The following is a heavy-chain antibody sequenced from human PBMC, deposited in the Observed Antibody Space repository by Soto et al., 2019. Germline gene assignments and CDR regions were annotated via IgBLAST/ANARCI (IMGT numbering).Heavy chain of an antibody. V-gene: IGHV6-1*01. J-gene: IGHJ6*02. CDR2: TYYRSKWYN. D-gene: IGHD6-19*01. Sequence: PSQTLSLTCAISGDSVSSNSAAWNWMRQSPSRGREWLGRTYYRSKWYNDYAVSVKSRITINPDTSKNQFSLQLNSVTPEDTAVYYCARGAAVAGRDYYYYYGMDFWGQGTTVTVSS. CDR1: GDSVSSNSAA. CDR3: ARGAAVAGRDYYYYYGMDF.